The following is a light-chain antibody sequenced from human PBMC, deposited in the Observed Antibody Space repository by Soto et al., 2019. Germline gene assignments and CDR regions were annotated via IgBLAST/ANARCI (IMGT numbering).Light chain of an antibody. CDR3: QQRRNWPWT. J-gene: IGKJ1*01. V-gene: IGKV3-11*01. Sequence: EIVLTQSPGTLSLSPGERATLSCRASSSVSTYLAWYQQKPGQAPRLLIYDASNRATGIPARFSRSGSGTDSPLTLRRREAEDCAVYYCQQRRNWPWTFGQGTKVAI. CDR1: SSVSTY. CDR2: DAS.